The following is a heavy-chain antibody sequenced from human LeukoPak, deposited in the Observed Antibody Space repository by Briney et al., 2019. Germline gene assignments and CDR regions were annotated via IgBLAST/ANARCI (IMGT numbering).Heavy chain of an antibody. CDR1: GYTFTSYG. V-gene: IGHV1-18*01. CDR3: ARDRGIKWELPYYFDY. Sequence: ASVKVSCKASGYTFTSYGISWVRQAPGQGLEWMGWISAYNGNTNYAQKLQGRVTMATDTSTSTAYMELRSLRSDDTAVYYCARDRGIKWELPYYFDYWGQGTLVTVSS. D-gene: IGHD1-26*01. CDR2: ISAYNGNT. J-gene: IGHJ4*02.